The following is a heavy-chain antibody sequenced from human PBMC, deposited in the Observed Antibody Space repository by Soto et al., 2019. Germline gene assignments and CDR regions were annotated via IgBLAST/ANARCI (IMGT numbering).Heavy chain of an antibody. J-gene: IGHJ4*02. CDR3: ARAIVVVVAATTPLPYYFDY. V-gene: IGHV4-34*01. CDR1: GGYFSGYY. D-gene: IGHD2-15*01. CDR2: INHSGST. Sequence: SETLSLTCAVYGGYFSGYYWSWIRQPPGKGLEWIGEINHSGSTNYNPSLKSRVTISVDTSKNQFSLKLSSVTAADTAVYYCARAIVVVVAATTPLPYYFDYWGQGALVTVSS.